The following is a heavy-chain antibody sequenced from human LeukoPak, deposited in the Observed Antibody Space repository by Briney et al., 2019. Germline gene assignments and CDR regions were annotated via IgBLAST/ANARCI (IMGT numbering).Heavy chain of an antibody. J-gene: IGHJ3*02. Sequence: ASVKVSCKASGYTFTSYGISWVRQAPGQGLEWMGWISPYNGHTNYAQKLQGRVTMTTDTSTSTAYMELRSLRSDDTAIYYCARVMGTVTPDAFDIWGQGTMVTVSS. CDR2: ISPYNGHT. CDR3: ARVMGTVTPDAFDI. D-gene: IGHD4-17*01. V-gene: IGHV1-18*04. CDR1: GYTFTSYG.